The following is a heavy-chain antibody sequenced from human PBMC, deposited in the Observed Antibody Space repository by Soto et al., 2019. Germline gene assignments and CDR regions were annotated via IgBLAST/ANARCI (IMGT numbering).Heavy chain of an antibody. CDR3: ARGLSSSSWYGAFDI. D-gene: IGHD6-13*01. V-gene: IGHV1-69*13. J-gene: IGHJ3*02. Sequence: ASVKVSCKASGGTFSSYAISWVRQAPGQGLEWMGGIIPIFGTANYAQKFQGRVTITADESTSTAYMELSSLRSEDTAVYYCARGLSSSSWYGAFDIWGQGTMVTVSS. CDR1: GGTFSSYA. CDR2: IIPIFGTA.